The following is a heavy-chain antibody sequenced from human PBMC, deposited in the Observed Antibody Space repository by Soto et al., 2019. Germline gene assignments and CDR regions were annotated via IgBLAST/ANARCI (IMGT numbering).Heavy chain of an antibody. CDR3: ARVVSGIVAIIDY. CDR1: GFTFSSYW. J-gene: IGHJ4*02. Sequence: GGSLRLSCAASGFTFSSYWMHWVRQAPGKGLVWVSRINSDGSSTSYADSVKGRFTISRDNAKNTLYLQMNSLRAEDTAVYYCARVVSGIVAIIDYWGQGTLVTVSS. CDR2: INSDGSST. V-gene: IGHV3-74*01. D-gene: IGHD5-12*01.